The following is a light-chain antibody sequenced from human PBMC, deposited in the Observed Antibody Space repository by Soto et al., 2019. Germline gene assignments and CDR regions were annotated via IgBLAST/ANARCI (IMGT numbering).Light chain of an antibody. CDR2: EVT. CDR1: SSDVGSYTL. V-gene: IGLV2-23*02. CDR3: CSYAGLTTFEV. Sequence: QSALTQPASVSWSPGQSITISCTGTSSDVGSYTLVSWYQQHPGRAPKLMIYEVTKRPSGVSNRFSASKSGNTASLTISGLQAEDEADYYCCSYAGLTTFEVFGTGTKVTVL. J-gene: IGLJ1*01.